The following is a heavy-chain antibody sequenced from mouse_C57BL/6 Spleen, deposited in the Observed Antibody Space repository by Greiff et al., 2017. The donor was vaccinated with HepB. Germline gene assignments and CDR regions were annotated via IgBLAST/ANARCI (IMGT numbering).Heavy chain of an antibody. J-gene: IGHJ2*01. D-gene: IGHD2-2*01. Sequence: VQLQQSGAELVKPGASVKISCKASGYAFSSYWMNWVKQRPGKGLEWIGQIYPGDGDTNYNGKFKGKATLTADKSSSTAYMQLSSLTSEDSAVYFCARPSMVTHYYFDYWGQGTTLTVSS. CDR1: GYAFSSYW. V-gene: IGHV1-80*01. CDR2: IYPGDGDT. CDR3: ARPSMVTHYYFDY.